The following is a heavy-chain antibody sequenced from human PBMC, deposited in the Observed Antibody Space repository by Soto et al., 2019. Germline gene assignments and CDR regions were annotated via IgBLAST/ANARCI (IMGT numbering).Heavy chain of an antibody. Sequence: TLSLTCAISGDSVSSNSAAWNWIRQSPSRGLEWLGRTYYRSKWYNDYAVSVKSRITINPDTSKNQFSLQLNSVTPEDTAVYYCARGMYNWNYGWSDWFDPWGQGTLVTVSS. V-gene: IGHV6-1*01. CDR2: TYYRSKWYN. CDR1: GDSVSSNSAA. CDR3: ARGMYNWNYGWSDWFDP. J-gene: IGHJ5*02. D-gene: IGHD1-7*01.